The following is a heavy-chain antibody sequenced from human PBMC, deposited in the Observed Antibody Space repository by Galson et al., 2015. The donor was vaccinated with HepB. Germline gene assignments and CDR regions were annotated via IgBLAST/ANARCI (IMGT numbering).Heavy chain of an antibody. Sequence: ALVKPTQTLTLTCTFSGFSLSTSGVGVGWIRQPPGKALEWLALIYWDDDKRYSPSLKSRLTITKDTSKNQVVLTMTNMDPVDTATYYCAHSRFSSTFGELFPDYWGQGTLVTVSS. V-gene: IGHV2-5*02. CDR2: IYWDDDK. J-gene: IGHJ4*02. CDR1: GFSLSTSGVG. CDR3: AHSRFSSTFGELFPDY. D-gene: IGHD3-10*01.